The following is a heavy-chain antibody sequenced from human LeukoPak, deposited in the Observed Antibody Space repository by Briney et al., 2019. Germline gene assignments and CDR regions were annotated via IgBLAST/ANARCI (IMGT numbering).Heavy chain of an antibody. CDR3: AKDRALSGSYSSPHFDY. J-gene: IGHJ4*02. V-gene: IGHV3-43*02. Sequence: GGSLRLSCAASGFTFDDYAMHWVRQAPGKGLEWVSLISGDGGSTYYADAVKGLFTISRDNSKNSLYLKMNSLRTEDTALYYCAKDRALSGSYSSPHFDYWGQGTLVTVSS. CDR1: GFTFDDYA. D-gene: IGHD1-26*01. CDR2: ISGDGGST.